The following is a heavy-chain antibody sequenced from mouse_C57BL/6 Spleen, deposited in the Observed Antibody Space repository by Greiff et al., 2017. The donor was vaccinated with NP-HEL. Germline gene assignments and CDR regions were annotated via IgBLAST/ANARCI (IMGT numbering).Heavy chain of an antibody. CDR1: GFTFSSYA. CDR2: ISSGGDYI. V-gene: IGHV5-9-1*02. D-gene: IGHD1-2*01. CDR3: TRDGLSYNGPYFDY. J-gene: IGHJ2*01. Sequence: EVKVVESGEGLVKPGGSLKLSCAASGFTFSSYAMSWVRQTPEKRLEWVAYISSGGDYIYYADTVKGRFTISRDNARNTLYLQMSSLKSEDTAMYYCTRDGLSYNGPYFDYWGQGTTLTVSS.